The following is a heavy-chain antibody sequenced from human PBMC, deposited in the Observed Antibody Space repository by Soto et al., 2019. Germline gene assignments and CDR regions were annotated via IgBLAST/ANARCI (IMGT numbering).Heavy chain of an antibody. CDR1: GYSFTSYW. J-gene: IGHJ6*02. V-gene: IGHV5-51*01. D-gene: IGHD3-22*01. CDR3: ARLNDYDSSGYYYIRRHYYYGMDV. Sequence: EVQLVQSGAEVKKPGESLKISCKGSGYSFTSYWIGWVRQMPGKGLEWMGIIYPGDSDTRYSPSFQGQVTISADKSISTAYLQWSSLKASDTAMYYCARLNDYDSSGYYYIRRHYYYGMDVWGQGTTVTVSS. CDR2: IYPGDSDT.